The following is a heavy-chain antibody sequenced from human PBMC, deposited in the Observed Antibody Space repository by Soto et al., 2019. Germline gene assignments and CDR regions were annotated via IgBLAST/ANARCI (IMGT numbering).Heavy chain of an antibody. CDR2: INAGNGNT. CDR1: GYTFTSYD. V-gene: IGHV1-3*01. J-gene: IGHJ4*02. CDR3: ARDKITGLFDY. D-gene: IGHD1-20*01. Sequence: ASVKVSCKASGYTFTSYDMHWVRQAPGQRLERMGWINAGNGNTKYSQKFQGRVTITRDTSASTAYMELSSLRPEDTAVYYCARDKITGLFDYWGQGTLVTVSS.